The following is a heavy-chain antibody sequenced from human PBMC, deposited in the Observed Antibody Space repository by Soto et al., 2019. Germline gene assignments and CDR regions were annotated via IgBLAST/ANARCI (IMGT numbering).Heavy chain of an antibody. D-gene: IGHD1-1*01. V-gene: IGHV4-30-4*08. CDR3: ATYPPTEFDP. CDR2: ISDSGST. CDR1: GASIGSCDDY. Sequence: TLSLTCAVSGASIGSCDDYWTWIRQSPGKGLEGIGYISDSGSTFYNPSLRSRLTITLDTSNNHFSLKFNSMTDADTAVYYCATYPPTEFDPWGQGIPVTVSS. J-gene: IGHJ5*02.